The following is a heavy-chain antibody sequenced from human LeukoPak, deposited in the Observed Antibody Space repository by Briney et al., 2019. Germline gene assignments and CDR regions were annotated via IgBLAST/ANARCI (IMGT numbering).Heavy chain of an antibody. J-gene: IGHJ3*02. CDR1: GGTFSSYA. V-gene: IGHV1-69*05. CDR2: IIPIFGTA. CDR3: ARDKSRSYYDLDI. D-gene: IGHD1-26*01. Sequence: ASVKVSCKASGGTFSSYAISWVRQAPGQGLEWMGGIIPIFGTANYAQKFQGRVTITTDESTSTAYMELSSLRSEDTAVYYCARDKSRSYYDLDIWGQGTMVTVSS.